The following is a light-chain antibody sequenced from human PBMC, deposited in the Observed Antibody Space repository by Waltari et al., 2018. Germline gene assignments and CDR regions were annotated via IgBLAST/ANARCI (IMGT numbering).Light chain of an antibody. CDR2: DAS. V-gene: IGKV3-11*01. CDR3: QQRNSWPLT. Sequence: EIVLTQSPVTLSLSPGEGATLSCKTSQSVGSFLAWYQQRPGQAPRLLIYDASLRVTGIPTRFSGSGSGTDFTLTISSLESEDFAVYYCQQRNSWPLTFGPGTTV. J-gene: IGKJ3*01. CDR1: QSVGSF.